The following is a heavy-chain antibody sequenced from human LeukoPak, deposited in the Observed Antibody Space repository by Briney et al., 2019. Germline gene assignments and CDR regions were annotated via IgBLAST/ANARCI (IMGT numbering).Heavy chain of an antibody. D-gene: IGHD5-18*01. Sequence: YWSWIRQYPGKGLEWMGIIYPGDSDTRYSPPFQGQVTISVDKSISTAFLQWSSLKASDTAMYYCAGGGGQLWWTYWGQGTLVIVSS. V-gene: IGHV5-51*01. CDR3: AGGGGQLWWTY. CDR2: IYPGDSDT. J-gene: IGHJ4*02. CDR1: YW.